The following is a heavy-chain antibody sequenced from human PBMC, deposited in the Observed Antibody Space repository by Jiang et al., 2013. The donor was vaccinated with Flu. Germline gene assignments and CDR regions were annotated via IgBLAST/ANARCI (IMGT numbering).Heavy chain of an antibody. CDR2: ISGYNGKT. J-gene: IGHJ4*02. CDR3: VRDYDFWSGYFSGYLDY. D-gene: IGHD3-3*01. Sequence: SGYTFTNNAISWVRQAPGQGLEWMGLISGYNGKTNYAQKVQDRVTMTTDTSTSTAYMELRSLRSDDTAVYYCVRDYDFWSGYFSGYLDYWGQGTLVTVSS. V-gene: IGHV1-18*01. CDR1: GYTFTNNA.